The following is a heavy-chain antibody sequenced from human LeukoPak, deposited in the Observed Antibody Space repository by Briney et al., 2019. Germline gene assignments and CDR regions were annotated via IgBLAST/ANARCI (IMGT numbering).Heavy chain of an antibody. J-gene: IGHJ4*02. CDR1: GFSLSSSAVG. CDR3: IHQHNLAAADT. CDR2: IYWHGDQ. V-gene: IGHV2-5*01. Sequence: SGPTLSNPTQTLTLTCTFSGFSLSSSAVGVGWIRHPHRKDLEWLALIYWHGDQLYSPSLQTRLTIARDTSKNQVVLTLTNVDPVDTATYYCIHQHNLAAADTWGQGILVTVSS. D-gene: IGHD6-13*01.